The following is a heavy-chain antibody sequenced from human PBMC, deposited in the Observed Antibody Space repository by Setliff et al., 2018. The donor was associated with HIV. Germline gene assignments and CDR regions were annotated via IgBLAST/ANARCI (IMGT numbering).Heavy chain of an antibody. V-gene: IGHV3-66*02. Sequence: PGGSLRLSCEASGFTVSSSYMAWVRQAPGKGLEWVSTIYSDGYTYHRDSVKGRFTLSRDNSKNTLSLQMNSLRPEDTAVFYCARVRLYSSALDYWGQGTLVTVSS. CDR1: GFTVSSSY. J-gene: IGHJ4*02. CDR2: IYSDGYT. D-gene: IGHD3-22*01. CDR3: ARVRLYSSALDY.